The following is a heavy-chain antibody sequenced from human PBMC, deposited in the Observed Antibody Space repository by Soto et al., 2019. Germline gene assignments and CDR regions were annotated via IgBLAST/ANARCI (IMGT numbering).Heavy chain of an antibody. J-gene: IGHJ4*02. CDR2: INWNGGST. CDR1: GFTFDDYG. CDR3: ARMTMVRGVYPLRPWALDY. Sequence: GGSLRLSCAASGFTFDDYGMSWVRQAPGKGLEWVSGINWNGGSTGYADSVKGRFTISRDNAKNSLYLQMNSLRAEDTALYHCARMTMVRGVYPLRPWALDYWGQGTLVTVSS. V-gene: IGHV3-20*01. D-gene: IGHD3-10*01.